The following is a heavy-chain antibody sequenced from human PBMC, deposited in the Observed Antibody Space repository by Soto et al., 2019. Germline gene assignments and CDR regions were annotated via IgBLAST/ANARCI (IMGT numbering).Heavy chain of an antibody. V-gene: IGHV3-33*01. CDR1: GFTFSSYG. CDR2: IWYDGSNK. CDR3: ARGNYRAYDYYYYGMDV. D-gene: IGHD5-12*01. Sequence: PGGSLRLSCAASGFTFSSYGMHWVRQAPGKGLEWVAVIWYDGSNKYYADSVKGRFTISRDNSKNTLYLQMNSLRAEDTAVYYCARGNYRAYDYYYYGMDVWGQGTTVTVSS. J-gene: IGHJ6*02.